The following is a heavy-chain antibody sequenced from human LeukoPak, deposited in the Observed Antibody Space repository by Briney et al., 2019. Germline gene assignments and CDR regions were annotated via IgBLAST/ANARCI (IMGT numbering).Heavy chain of an antibody. CDR1: GFTFSDYY. J-gene: IGHJ1*01. V-gene: IGHV3-11*01. CDR2: ISSSGSTI. Sequence: GGSLRLSCAASGFTFSDYYTSWIRQAPGEGLEWVSYISSSGSTIYYADSVKGRFTISRDNAKNSLYLQMNSLRAEDTAVYYCARDKNSYSGSRYQTPEKYFQHWGQGTLVTVSS. CDR3: ARDKNSYSGSRYQTPEKYFQH. D-gene: IGHD1-26*01.